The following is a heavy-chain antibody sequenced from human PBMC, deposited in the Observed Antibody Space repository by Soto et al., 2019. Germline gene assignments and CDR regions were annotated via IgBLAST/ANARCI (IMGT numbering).Heavy chain of an antibody. Sequence: SETLSLTCSVSGGSISSADHLWSWIRQPPGKGLEWIGYIHYGGSTYHNASLKSRISMSVDTSKNQFSLKLSSVTAADTAVYYCARGPSDLIIWSSSWYRGSGLVVFDPWGQGTLVTVS. CDR1: GGSISSADHL. D-gene: IGHD6-13*01. J-gene: IGHJ5*02. V-gene: IGHV4-30-4*01. CDR2: IHYGGST. CDR3: ARGPSDLIIWSSSWYRGSGLVVFDP.